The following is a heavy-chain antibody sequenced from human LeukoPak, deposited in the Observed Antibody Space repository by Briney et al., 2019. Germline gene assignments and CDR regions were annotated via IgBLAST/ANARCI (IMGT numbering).Heavy chain of an antibody. CDR2: IYYTGTT. V-gene: IGHV4-39*01. CDR1: GGSISSTSYY. D-gene: IGHD6-6*01. CDR3: AGYGSSHVEN. J-gene: IGHJ4*02. Sequence: SETLSLTCTVSGGSISSTSYYWAWIRQPPGKGLEWIGTIYYTGTTYYNPSLKSRVTISVDTSKNQFSLKLNSVTAADTAVFYCAGYGSSHVENWGQGTLVTVS.